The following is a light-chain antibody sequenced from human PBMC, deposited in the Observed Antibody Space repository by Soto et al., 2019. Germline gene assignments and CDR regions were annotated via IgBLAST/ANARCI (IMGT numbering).Light chain of an antibody. CDR2: GAS. Sequence: EIVMTQSPPTLSVSPGERATISCRASQSVSSNLAWYQQKPGKAPRLLIYGASTRATGIPARFSGSGSGTEFTLTISSRESDDFAVYSCQQYNNWPPWTFGQGTKVEIK. J-gene: IGKJ1*01. V-gene: IGKV3-15*01. CDR3: QQYNNWPPWT. CDR1: QSVSSN.